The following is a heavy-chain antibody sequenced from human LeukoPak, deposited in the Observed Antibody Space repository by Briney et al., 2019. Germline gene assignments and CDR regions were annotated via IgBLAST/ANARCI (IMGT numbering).Heavy chain of an antibody. J-gene: IGHJ6*02. CDR3: ARDLRRITMVRGVIAMDV. CDR2: INPNSGGT. V-gene: IGHV1-2*02. Sequence: ASVKVSCKASGYTFTGYYMHWVRQAPGQGLEWMGWINPNSGGTNCAQKFQGRVTMTRDTSISTAYMELSRLRSDDTAVYYCARDLRRITMVRGVIAMDVWGQGTTVTVSS. CDR1: GYTFTGYY. D-gene: IGHD3-10*01.